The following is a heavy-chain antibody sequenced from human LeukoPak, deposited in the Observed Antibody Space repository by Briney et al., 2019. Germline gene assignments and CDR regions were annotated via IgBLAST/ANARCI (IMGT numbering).Heavy chain of an antibody. CDR2: VYYTGST. CDR1: GVSVSSNSYY. CDR3: ARVAYCSGGNCYGFYYGMDV. J-gene: IGHJ6*02. V-gene: IGHV4-61*01. D-gene: IGHD2-15*01. Sequence: SETLSLTCTVSGVSVSSNSYYWSWIRQPPGKGLEWIGYVYYTGSTNYNPSLKSRVIISLDTSKNQFLLKLTSMTAADTAVYFCARVAYCSGGNCYGFYYGMDVWGQGTTVTVSS.